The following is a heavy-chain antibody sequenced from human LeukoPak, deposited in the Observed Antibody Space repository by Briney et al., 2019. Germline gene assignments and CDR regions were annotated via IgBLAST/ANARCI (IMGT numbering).Heavy chain of an antibody. D-gene: IGHD2-2*01. CDR3: AKGPLRGTAAAIDY. CDR1: GFTSNNYG. CDR2: LSYDGRNI. V-gene: IGHV3-30*18. Sequence: GGPLRFSCEASGFTSNNYGMHWVRKAPGKGLEWVPVLSYDGRNIHYPDSVKGRFTISRDISTDTLWLQMDSLRTEDTAVYYCAKGPLRGTAAAIDYWGQGTLVTVSS. J-gene: IGHJ4*02.